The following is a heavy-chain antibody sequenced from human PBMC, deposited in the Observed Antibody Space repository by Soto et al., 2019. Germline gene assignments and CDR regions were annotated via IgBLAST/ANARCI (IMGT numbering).Heavy chain of an antibody. D-gene: IGHD1-26*01. Sequence: LRLSCVGSGFSFSDYGFHWVRQAPGKGLGSVAVISYGDGSSKYYADSVKGRFTISRDNTENTLFVQMSSLRVEDTAVYFCAREFRRFGGYYPDNYYVMDVWGQGTTVTVSS. CDR3: AREFRRFGGYYPDNYYVMDV. V-gene: IGHV3-30-3*01. CDR2: ISYGDGSSK. J-gene: IGHJ6*02. CDR1: GFSFSDYG.